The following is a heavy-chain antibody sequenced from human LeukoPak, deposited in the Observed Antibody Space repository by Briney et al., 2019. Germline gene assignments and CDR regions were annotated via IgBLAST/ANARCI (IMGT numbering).Heavy chain of an antibody. J-gene: IGHJ4*02. Sequence: GGSLRLSCAASGFTFSSYEMNWVRQAPGKGLEWVSYISSSGSTIYYADSVKGRFTISRDNSQNTLYLQMNSLRPDDTAVYYCAKVYSGNYFSDYWGQGTLVTVSS. CDR1: GFTFSSYE. CDR2: ISSSGSTI. D-gene: IGHD1-26*01. CDR3: AKVYSGNYFSDY. V-gene: IGHV3-48*03.